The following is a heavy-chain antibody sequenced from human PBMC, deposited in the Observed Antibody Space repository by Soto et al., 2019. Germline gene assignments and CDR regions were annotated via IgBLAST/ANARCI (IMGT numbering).Heavy chain of an antibody. CDR1: GYTFTSYD. V-gene: IGHV1-8*01. CDR3: ASNLPNNDDSAGYSAF. J-gene: IGHJ4*02. D-gene: IGHD3-22*01. CDR2: MNPNSGNT. Sequence: ASLKVSCKASGYTFTSYDINWVRQATGQELEWMGWMNPNSGNTGYAQKFQGRVTMTRNTSISTGYMELSSLRSEDTAVYYCASNLPNNDDSAGYSAFWGQGTQVTVSS.